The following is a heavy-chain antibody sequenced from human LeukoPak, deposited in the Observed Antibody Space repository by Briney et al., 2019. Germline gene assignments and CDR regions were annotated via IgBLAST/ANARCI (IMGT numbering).Heavy chain of an antibody. J-gene: IGHJ4*02. V-gene: IGHV3-23*01. CDR2: ISGSGGST. CDR1: GFTFSSYA. D-gene: IGHD3-22*01. Sequence: GGSLRLSCAASGFTFSSYAMSWVRQAPGKGLEWVSAISGSGGSTYYADSVKGRFTISRVNSKNTLYLQMNSLRAEDTAVYYCAKVGTAYYYDSSGYSIFDYWGQGTLVTVSS. CDR3: AKVGTAYYYDSSGYSIFDY.